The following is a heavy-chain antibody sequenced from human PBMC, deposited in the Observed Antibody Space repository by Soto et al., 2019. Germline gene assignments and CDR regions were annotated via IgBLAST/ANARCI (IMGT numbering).Heavy chain of an antibody. V-gene: IGHV3-15*07. CDR3: ARDAPLRYFDWLLPNWFDP. J-gene: IGHJ5*02. D-gene: IGHD3-9*01. CDR2: IKSKTDGGTT. CDR1: GFTFSNAW. Sequence: GGSLRLSCAASGFTFSNAWMNWVRQAPGKGLEWVGRIKSKTDGGTTDYAAPVKGRFTISRDDSKNTLYLQMNSLRAEDTAVYYCARDAPLRYFDWLLPNWFDPWGQGTLVTVSS.